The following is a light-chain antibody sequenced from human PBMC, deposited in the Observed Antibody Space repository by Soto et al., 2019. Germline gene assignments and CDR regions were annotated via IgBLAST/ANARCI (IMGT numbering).Light chain of an antibody. Sequence: EIVLTPSPGTLSFSPGEGATVSCRVSQSINSMSLVWYQRKFGQAPRLLLDNTSSRATGIPDRFSGSGSGTDFTLSISRLEPEDFAVYYCQHYGGSFIFGPGTKVDFK. J-gene: IGKJ3*01. CDR2: NTS. CDR3: QHYGGSFI. CDR1: QSINSMS. V-gene: IGKV3-20*01.